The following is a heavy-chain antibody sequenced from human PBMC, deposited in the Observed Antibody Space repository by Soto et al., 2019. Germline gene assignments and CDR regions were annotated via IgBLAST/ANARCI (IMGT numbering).Heavy chain of an antibody. CDR1: GYTFTSYV. J-gene: IGHJ1*01. D-gene: IGHD4-17*01. CDR3: ARDKLRDYVGLFQH. V-gene: IGHV1-18*01. CDR2: ISAYNGNT. Sequence: QVQLVQSGAEVKKPGASVKVSCKASGYTFTSYVISWVRQAPGQGREWMGWISAYNGNTNYAQKLQGRVTMTTDTSTSTAYIELRSLRSDDTAVYYCARDKLRDYVGLFQHWGQGTLVTVSS.